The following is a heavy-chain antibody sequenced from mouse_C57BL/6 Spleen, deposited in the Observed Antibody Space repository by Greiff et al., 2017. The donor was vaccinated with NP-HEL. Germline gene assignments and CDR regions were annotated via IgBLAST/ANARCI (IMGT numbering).Heavy chain of an antibody. D-gene: IGHD3-2*02. J-gene: IGHJ3*01. CDR1: GYTFTSYW. Sequence: QVQLQQPGAELVKPGASVKLSCKASGYTFTSYWMHWVKQRPGQGLEWIGMIHPNSGSTNYNQKFKGKATLTVDTSSSTAYMQLSSLTSEDSAVYYCAKETAQATSAYWGQGTLVTVSA. CDR2: IHPNSGST. CDR3: AKETAQATSAY. V-gene: IGHV1-64*01.